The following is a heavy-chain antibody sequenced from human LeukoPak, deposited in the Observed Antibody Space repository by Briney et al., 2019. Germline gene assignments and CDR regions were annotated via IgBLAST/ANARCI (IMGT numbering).Heavy chain of an antibody. D-gene: IGHD6-13*01. V-gene: IGHV4-39*01. CDR3: ARHLMAAAGTPVDY. CDR2: IYYSGST. CDR1: GGSISSSSYY. J-gene: IGHJ4*02. Sequence: SETLSLTCTVSGGSISSSSYYWGWIRQPPGKGLEWIGSIYYSGSTYYNPSLKSRVTISVDTSKNQFSLKLSSVTAADTAVYYCARHLMAAAGTPVDYWGQGTLVTV.